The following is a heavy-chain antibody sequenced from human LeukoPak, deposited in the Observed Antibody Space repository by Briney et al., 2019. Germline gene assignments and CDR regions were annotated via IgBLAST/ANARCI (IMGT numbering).Heavy chain of an antibody. CDR2: ISSSSSYI. CDR3: ARVLKDIVVVVAATHYYYMDV. V-gene: IGHV3-21*01. J-gene: IGHJ6*03. CDR1: GFTFSSYS. Sequence: GGSLRLSCAASGFTFSSYSMNWVRQAPGKGLEWVSSISSSSSYIYYADSVKGRFTISRDNAKNSLYLQMNSLRAEDTAVYYCARVLKDIVVVVAATHYYYMDVWGKGTTVTVSS. D-gene: IGHD2-15*01.